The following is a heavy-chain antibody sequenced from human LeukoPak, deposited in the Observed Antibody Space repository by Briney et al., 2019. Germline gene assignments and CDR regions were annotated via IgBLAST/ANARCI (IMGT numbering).Heavy chain of an antibody. J-gene: IGHJ4*02. Sequence: ASVKVSCKASGGTFSSYAISWVRQAPGQGLEWMGGIIPIFGTANYAQKFQGRVTITTDESTSTAYMELSSLRSDDTAVYYCARDPGGFKIDYWGQGTLVTVSS. CDR3: ARDPGGFKIDY. V-gene: IGHV1-69*05. D-gene: IGHD2-8*02. CDR1: GGTFSSYA. CDR2: IIPIFGTA.